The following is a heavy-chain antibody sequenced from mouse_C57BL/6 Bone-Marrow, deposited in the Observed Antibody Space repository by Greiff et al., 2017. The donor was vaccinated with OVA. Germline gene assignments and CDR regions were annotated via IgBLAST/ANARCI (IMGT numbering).Heavy chain of an antibody. J-gene: IGHJ3*01. Sequence: QVQLQQSGAELVKPGASVKMSCKASGYTFTTYPIEWMKQNHGKSLEWIGNFHPYNDDTKYNEKFKGKATLTAEKSSSTVYLERSRLTSDSCAIYYDARLEDYDGDWFAYWGQGTLVTVSA. CDR2: FHPYNDDT. CDR3: ARLEDYDGDWFAY. CDR1: GYTFTTYP. V-gene: IGHV1-47*01. D-gene: IGHD2-4*01.